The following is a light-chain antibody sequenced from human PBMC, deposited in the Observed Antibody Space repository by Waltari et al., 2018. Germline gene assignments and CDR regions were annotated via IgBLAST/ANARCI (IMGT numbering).Light chain of an antibody. CDR2: EAS. CDR3: QQRSVWPPIT. Sequence: EVVLIQSPDTLSLSPGERATLSCSASQSISIYLAWYQQKPGQAPRLLIYEASPRAPGIPGRFTGSGSGTDFTLTITGLEPEDSADYYCQQRSVWPPITFGGGTRVEIK. V-gene: IGKV3-11*01. J-gene: IGKJ4*01. CDR1: QSISIY.